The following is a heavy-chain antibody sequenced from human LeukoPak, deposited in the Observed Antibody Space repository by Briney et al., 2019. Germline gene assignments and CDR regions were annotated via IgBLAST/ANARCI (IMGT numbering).Heavy chain of an antibody. CDR1: GGSFSGYY. D-gene: IGHD5-24*01. V-gene: IGHV4-34*01. J-gene: IGHJ4*02. Sequence: SETLSLTCAVYGGSFSGYYWSLIRQPPGKGLEWIGEINHSGSTNYNPSLKSRVTISVDTSKNQFSLKLSSVTAADTAVYYCARVWLQLDYWGQGTLVTVSS. CDR2: INHSGST. CDR3: ARVWLQLDY.